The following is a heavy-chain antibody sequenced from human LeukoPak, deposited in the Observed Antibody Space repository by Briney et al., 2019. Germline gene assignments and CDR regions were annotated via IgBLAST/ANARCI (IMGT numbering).Heavy chain of an antibody. CDR1: GFTFRDYW. CDR2: INGDGSST. D-gene: IGHD2/OR15-2a*01. CDR3: ASTPSGLLAL. V-gene: IGHV3-74*01. Sequence: PGGSLRLSCAASGFTFRDYWMHWVRQAPGKGLVWVARINGDGSSTTYVDSVRGRFTISRDNAKNSLYLQMNSLRAEDTAVYYCASTPSGLLALWGQGTLVTVSS. J-gene: IGHJ4*02.